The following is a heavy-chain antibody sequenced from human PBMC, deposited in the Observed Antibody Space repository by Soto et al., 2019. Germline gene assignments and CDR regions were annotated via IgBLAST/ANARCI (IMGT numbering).Heavy chain of an antibody. CDR2: ISSRSSYI. Sequence: GGSLRLSCAASGFTFISYTMNWVRQAPGKGLEWVSPISSRSSYIYYADSAKGRLTISRDNAENSLYLQMNSLRAEDTAVYYCARGVYYLDVWGKGTTVTVSS. D-gene: IGHD2-8*01. J-gene: IGHJ6*03. CDR3: ARGVYYLDV. CDR1: GFTFISYT. V-gene: IGHV3-21*01.